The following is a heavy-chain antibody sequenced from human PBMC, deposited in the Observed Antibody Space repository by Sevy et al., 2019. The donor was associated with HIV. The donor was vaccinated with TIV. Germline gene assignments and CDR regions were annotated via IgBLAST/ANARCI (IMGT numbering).Heavy chain of an antibody. J-gene: IGHJ4*02. CDR3: ARAVLETSTWRSDY. Sequence: GGSLRLSCAASGFTFSSYRMTWVRQAPGKGLEWVSCISSTSAYINYADSVKGRFTIFSDNAKNLLYLQMDSLRAEDTAVYYCARAVLETSTWRSDYWGQGTMVTVSS. V-gene: IGHV3-21*01. CDR2: ISSTSAYI. CDR1: GFTFSSYR. D-gene: IGHD1-1*01.